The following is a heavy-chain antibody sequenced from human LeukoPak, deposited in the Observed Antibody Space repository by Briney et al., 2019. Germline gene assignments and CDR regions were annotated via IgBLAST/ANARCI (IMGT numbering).Heavy chain of an antibody. Sequence: PSETLSLTCTVSGGSISSNNYYWGWIRQPPGKGLEWIGSIYYTGGTYYNPSLKSRVTVSLDTSKNQLSLKLSSVTAADTAVYYCAGRFLEWLLDYWGQGTLVTVSS. J-gene: IGHJ4*02. CDR2: IYYTGGT. V-gene: IGHV4-39*01. CDR3: AGRFLEWLLDY. D-gene: IGHD3-3*01. CDR1: GGSISSNNYY.